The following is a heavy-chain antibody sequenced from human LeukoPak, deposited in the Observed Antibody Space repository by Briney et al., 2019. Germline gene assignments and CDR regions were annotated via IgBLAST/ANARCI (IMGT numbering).Heavy chain of an antibody. Sequence: SETLSLTCTVSGASISSYYWSWIRQPPGKGLEWIGYIYYSGSTNYNPSLKSRVTISVDTSKNQFSLKLSSVTAADTAVYYCARLYMTYFDYWGQGTLVTVSS. V-gene: IGHV4-59*08. CDR1: GASISSYY. J-gene: IGHJ4*02. CDR2: IYYSGST. D-gene: IGHD1-14*01. CDR3: ARLYMTYFDY.